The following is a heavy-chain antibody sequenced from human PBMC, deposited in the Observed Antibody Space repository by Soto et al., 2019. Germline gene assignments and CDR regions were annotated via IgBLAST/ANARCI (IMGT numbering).Heavy chain of an antibody. Sequence: QVQLVQSGAEVKKPGSSVKVSCKASGGTFSSYAISWVRQAPGQGLEWMGGIISIFGTANYAQKFQGRVTITADEATSTAYMELSRLRSEDTAVYYCAVQSSGTPSWFDPWGQGTLVTVSS. CDR2: IISIFGTA. D-gene: IGHD6-19*01. CDR1: GGTFSSYA. J-gene: IGHJ5*02. CDR3: AVQSSGTPSWFDP. V-gene: IGHV1-69*12.